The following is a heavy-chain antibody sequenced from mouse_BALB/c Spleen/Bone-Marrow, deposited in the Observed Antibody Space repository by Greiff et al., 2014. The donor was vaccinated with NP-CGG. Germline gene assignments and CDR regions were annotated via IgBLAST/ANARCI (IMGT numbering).Heavy chain of an antibody. CDR2: ISSGSSTI. CDR3: ARWRYGYAMDY. J-gene: IGHJ4*01. Sequence: VQLKQSGGGLVQPGGSRKLSCAASGFTFSSFGMHWVRQAPEKGLEWVAYISSGSSTIYYADTVKGRFTISRDNPKNPLFLQMTSLRSEDTAMYYCARWRYGYAMDYWGQGTSVTVSA. D-gene: IGHD2-14*01. CDR1: GFTFSSFG. V-gene: IGHV5-17*02.